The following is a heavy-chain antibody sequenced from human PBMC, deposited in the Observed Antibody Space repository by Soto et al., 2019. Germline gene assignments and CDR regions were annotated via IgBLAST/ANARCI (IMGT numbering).Heavy chain of an antibody. J-gene: IGHJ4*02. Sequence: QVQLVESGGGVVQPGRSLRLSCAASGFTFSSYGMHWVRQAPGKGLEWVAVISYDGSNKYYADSVKGRFTISRDNSKNTLYLQMNSLRAEDTAAYYCAKGRGYSYGLFWYWGQGTLVTVSS. CDR2: ISYDGSNK. CDR1: GFTFSSYG. V-gene: IGHV3-30*18. D-gene: IGHD5-18*01. CDR3: AKGRGYSYGLFWY.